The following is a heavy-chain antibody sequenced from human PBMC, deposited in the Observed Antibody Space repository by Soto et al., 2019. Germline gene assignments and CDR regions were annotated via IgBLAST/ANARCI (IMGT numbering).Heavy chain of an antibody. V-gene: IGHV3-23*01. D-gene: IGHD3-22*01. CDR1: GFTFSSYA. CDR3: AKAVHSRGCYYYGRGY. J-gene: IGHJ4*02. Sequence: GGSLRVSCAASGFTFSSYAMSWVRQAPGKGLEWVSVIRGSGDSTSYADSVKGRFTISRDNSKNTLYLQMNSLRVEDTAVYYCAKAVHSRGCYYYGRGYWGQGTLVTVSS. CDR2: IRGSGDST.